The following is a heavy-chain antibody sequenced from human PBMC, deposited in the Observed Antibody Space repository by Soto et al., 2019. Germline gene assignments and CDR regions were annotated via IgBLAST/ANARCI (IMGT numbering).Heavy chain of an antibody. CDR2: SIPMFGTA. CDR3: ARDPLDASMLPGHYGMDV. V-gene: IGHV1-69*01. CDR1: GGTFSSFA. D-gene: IGHD5-18*01. Sequence: QVQLVQSGAEVKTPGSSVKVSCKAHGGTFSSFAIDWVRQAPGQGLEWMGGSIPMFGTAKYAQKFQGRAKITADESAATAHMELQGPRGEGPAVYYWARDPLDASMLPGHYGMDVWGQGTAVTVSS. J-gene: IGHJ6*02.